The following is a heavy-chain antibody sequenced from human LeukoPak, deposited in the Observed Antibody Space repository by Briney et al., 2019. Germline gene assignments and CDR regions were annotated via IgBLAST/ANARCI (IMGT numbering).Heavy chain of an antibody. CDR3: ARDADPYSSGWYGNYYYYYGMDV. CDR1: GYTFTSYA. J-gene: IGHJ6*02. Sequence: ASVKVSCRASGYTFTSYAMHWVRQAPGQRLEWMGWINAGNGNTKYSQKFQGRVTITRDTSASTAYMELSSLRSEDTAVYYCARDADPYSSGWYGNYYYYYGMDVWGQGTTVTVSS. V-gene: IGHV1-3*01. CDR2: INAGNGNT. D-gene: IGHD6-19*01.